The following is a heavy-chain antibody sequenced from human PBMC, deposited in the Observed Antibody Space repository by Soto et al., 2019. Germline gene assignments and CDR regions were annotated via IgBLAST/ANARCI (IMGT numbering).Heavy chain of an antibody. J-gene: IGHJ4*02. D-gene: IGHD1-26*01. CDR3: ANYLAAVGATSPFDY. CDR1: GFAFSTYA. CDR2: ISGSGAGT. V-gene: IGHV3-23*01. Sequence: GGSLRLSCAASGFAFSTYAIILVGHAPWKGLEWVSAISGSGAGTYYADSVKGRFTISRDNSKDTLFLQMNSLRAEDTALYYCANYLAAVGATSPFDYWAREPWSPSPQ.